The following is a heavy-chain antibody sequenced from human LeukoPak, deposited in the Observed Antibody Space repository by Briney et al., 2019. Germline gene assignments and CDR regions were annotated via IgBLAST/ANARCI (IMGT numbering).Heavy chain of an antibody. CDR1: GYTFTGYY. V-gene: IGHV1-2*06. J-gene: IGHJ4*02. D-gene: IGHD5-24*01. CDR2: INPNSGGT. CDR3: ARKGLATSVPFDY. Sequence: ASVKVSCKDSGYTFTGYYMHWVRQAPGQGNEWMGRINPNSGGTNYAQKFQGRVTMTRDTSISTAYMELSRLRSDDTAVYYCARKGLATSVPFDYWGQGTLVTASS.